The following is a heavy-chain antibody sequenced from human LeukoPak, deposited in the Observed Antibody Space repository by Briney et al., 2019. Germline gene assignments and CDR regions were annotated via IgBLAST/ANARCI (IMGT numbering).Heavy chain of an antibody. CDR2: IYYSGST. J-gene: IGHJ6*03. Sequence: SETLSLTCTVSGGSISSSSYYWGWIRQPPGKGLEWIGSIYYSGSTYYNPSLKSRVTISVDTSKNQFSLKLSSVTAADTAVYYCARVWGVTRYYMDVWGKGTTVTVSS. CDR1: GGSISSSSYY. D-gene: IGHD3-16*01. V-gene: IGHV4-39*07. CDR3: ARVWGVTRYYMDV.